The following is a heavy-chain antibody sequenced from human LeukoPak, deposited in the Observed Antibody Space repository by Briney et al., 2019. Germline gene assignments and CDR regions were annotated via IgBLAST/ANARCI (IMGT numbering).Heavy chain of an antibody. Sequence: GGSLRLSCAASGFTFSSYAMSWVRQAPGKGLEWVSAISGSGGSTYYADSVKGRFTISRDNSKNTVYLQMNSLRAEDTAVYYCAKIEGYDSSGYYYVGPYFDYWGQGTLVTVSS. CDR2: ISGSGGST. J-gene: IGHJ4*02. D-gene: IGHD3-22*01. V-gene: IGHV3-23*01. CDR1: GFTFSSYA. CDR3: AKIEGYDSSGYYYVGPYFDY.